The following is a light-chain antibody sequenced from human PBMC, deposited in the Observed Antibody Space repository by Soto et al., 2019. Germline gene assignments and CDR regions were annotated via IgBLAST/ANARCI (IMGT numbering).Light chain of an antibody. CDR1: QSISSSY. J-gene: IGKJ5*01. CDR3: QKYGSSVIT. Sequence: EIVLAQAPVTLSLSPGERATLSWSASQSISSSYLAWYQQKPGQATRLLIYGASSRATGIPDRFSGSGSGTDFTLTISRLEPEDFAVYYCQKYGSSVITFGQGTRLEIK. CDR2: GAS. V-gene: IGKV3-20*01.